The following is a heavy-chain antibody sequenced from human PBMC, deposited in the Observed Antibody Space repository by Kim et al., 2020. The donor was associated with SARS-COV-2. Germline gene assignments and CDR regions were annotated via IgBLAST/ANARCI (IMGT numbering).Heavy chain of an antibody. J-gene: IGHJ2*01. CDR2: INTNTGNP. Sequence: ASVKVSCMASGYTFSYSAINWVRQAPGQGLEWIGWINTNTGNPTYAHGFTGRFVFSLDTSVSTAYLQISSLKTEDTAVYYCARHLAVTARYFDLWGRGTL. CDR3: ARHLAVTARYFDL. CDR1: GYTFSYSA. V-gene: IGHV7-4-1*02. D-gene: IGHD4-4*01.